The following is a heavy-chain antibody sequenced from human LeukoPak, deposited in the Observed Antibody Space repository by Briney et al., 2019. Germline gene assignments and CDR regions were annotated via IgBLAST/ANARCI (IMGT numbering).Heavy chain of an antibody. D-gene: IGHD1-1*01. CDR2: IGPSGVTT. Sequence: PGGSLRLSCAASGFTFSSYAMSWVRQASGKGLEWISRIGPSGVTTYYADSVKGRFTISRDNSKNSLYLQMNSLRAEDTALYYCARQLDYWGQGTLVTVSS. CDR1: GFTFSSYA. V-gene: IGHV3-23*01. CDR3: ARQLDY. J-gene: IGHJ4*02.